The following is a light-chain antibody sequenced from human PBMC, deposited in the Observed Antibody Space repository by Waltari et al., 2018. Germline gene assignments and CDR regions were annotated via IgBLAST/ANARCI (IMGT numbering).Light chain of an antibody. CDR3: QQRSNWPLFT. CDR1: QNVSRY. J-gene: IGKJ4*01. CDR2: DAS. Sequence: EIVLTQSPATLPLSPGERATLSCRASQNVSRYLAWYQQKPGQAPRLLIYDASNRATGIPARFSGSGSGTDFTLTISSLEPEDFAVYYCQQRSNWPLFTFGGGTKVEIK. V-gene: IGKV3-11*01.